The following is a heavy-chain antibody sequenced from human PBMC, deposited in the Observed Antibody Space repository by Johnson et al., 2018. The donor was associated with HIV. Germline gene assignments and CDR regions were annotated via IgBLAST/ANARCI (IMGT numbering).Heavy chain of an antibody. J-gene: IGHJ3*02. Sequence: QMLLVESGGGVVQPGRSLRLSCAASGFTFSSSAMHWVRQAPGKGLEWVAVISYDGSNKYYADSVKGRFTITRDNSKNTLYLQMNSLRAEDTAVYYCARDKYPPTAAAGTDAFDIWGQGTMVTVSS. V-gene: IGHV3-30-3*01. D-gene: IGHD6-13*01. CDR3: ARDKYPPTAAAGTDAFDI. CDR1: GFTFSSSA. CDR2: ISYDGSNK.